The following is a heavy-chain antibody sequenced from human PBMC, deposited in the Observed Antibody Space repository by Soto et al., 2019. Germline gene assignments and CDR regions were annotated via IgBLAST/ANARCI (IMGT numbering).Heavy chain of an antibody. CDR1: GFRFSNYA. D-gene: IGHD2-21*01. V-gene: IGHV3-48*01. J-gene: IGHJ6*02. Sequence: PGGSLRLSCAASGFRFSNYAMHWVRQAPGKGLEWVSYISSSSSTIYYADSVKGRFTISRDNAKNSLYLQMNSLRAEDTAVYYCANEGESPYHYYRLDVWGQGTKVTVSS. CDR2: ISSSSSTI. CDR3: ANEGESPYHYYRLDV.